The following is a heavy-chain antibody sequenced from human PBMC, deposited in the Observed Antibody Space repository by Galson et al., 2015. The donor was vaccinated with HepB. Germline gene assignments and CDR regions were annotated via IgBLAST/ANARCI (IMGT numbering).Heavy chain of an antibody. CDR1: GFTFNSYE. J-gene: IGHJ4*02. Sequence: SLRLSCAASGFTFNSYEMNWVRQAPGKGLEWVSYISSSGSTIYYADSVKGRFTISRDNAKNSLYLQMNSLRAEDTAVYYCARDTYPGGCFDYWGQGTLVTVSS. CDR2: ISSSGSTI. D-gene: IGHD3-10*01. V-gene: IGHV3-48*03. CDR3: ARDTYPGGCFDY.